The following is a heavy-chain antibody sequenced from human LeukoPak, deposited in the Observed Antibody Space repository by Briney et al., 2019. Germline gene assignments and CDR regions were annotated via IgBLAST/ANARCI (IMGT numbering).Heavy chain of an antibody. Sequence: GGSLRLSCAASGFTFSSYAMSWVRQAPGKGLEWVSAISGSGGSTNYADSVKGRFTISRDNAKNTLYLQMNSLRAEDTAVYYCARLMSVAAAWFDPWGQGTLVTVSS. CDR3: ARLMSVAAAWFDP. CDR1: GFTFSSYA. J-gene: IGHJ5*02. CDR2: ISGSGGST. V-gene: IGHV3-23*01. D-gene: IGHD6-13*01.